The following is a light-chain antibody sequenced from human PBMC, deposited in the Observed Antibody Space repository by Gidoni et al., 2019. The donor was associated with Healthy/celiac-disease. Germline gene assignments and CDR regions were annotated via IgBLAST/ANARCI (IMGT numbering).Light chain of an antibody. CDR2: DVS. CDR3: SSYTSSRNV. V-gene: IGLV2-14*03. J-gene: IGLJ1*01. CDR1: SSDVGGYNY. Sequence: QSALTQPASVSGSPGPSITISCTGTSSDVGGYNYVSWYQQHPGKAPKLMIYDVSNRPSGVSNRFSGSKSGNTASLTISGLQAEDEADYYCSSYTSSRNVFGTGTKVTVL.